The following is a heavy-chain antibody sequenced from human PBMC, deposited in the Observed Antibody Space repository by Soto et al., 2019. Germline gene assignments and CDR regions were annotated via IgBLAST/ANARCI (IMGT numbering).Heavy chain of an antibody. V-gene: IGHV1-46*03. CDR3: ARSYSAAGNPYYYYMDV. Sequence: GASVKVSCKASGYTFTSYYMHWVRQAPGQGLEWMGIINPSGGSTSYAQKFQGRVTMTRDTSTSTVYMELSSLRSEDTAVYYCARSYSAAGNPYYYYMDVWGKGTTVTVSS. CDR1: GYTFTSYY. J-gene: IGHJ6*03. CDR2: INPSGGST. D-gene: IGHD6-13*01.